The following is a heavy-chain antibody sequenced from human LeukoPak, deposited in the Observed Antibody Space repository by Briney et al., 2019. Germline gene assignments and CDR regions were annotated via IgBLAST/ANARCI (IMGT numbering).Heavy chain of an antibody. D-gene: IGHD2-2*01. J-gene: IGHJ4*02. Sequence: PSETLSLTCTVSGGSISSYYWSWIRQPPGKGLEWIGYIYYSGSTNYNPSLKSRVTISVDTSKNQFSLKLSSVTAADTAVYYCARRTTSDYFDSWGQGTLVTVSS. CDR3: ARRTTSDYFDS. CDR1: GGSISSYY. V-gene: IGHV4-59*01. CDR2: IYYSGST.